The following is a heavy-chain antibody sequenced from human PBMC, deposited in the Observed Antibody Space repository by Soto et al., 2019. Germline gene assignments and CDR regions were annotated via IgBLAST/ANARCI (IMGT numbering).Heavy chain of an antibody. D-gene: IGHD3-22*01. V-gene: IGHV4-31*03. CDR2: IYYSGST. CDR3: ARDSSGYYYVYSYYYYGMDV. Sequence: PSETLSLTCTVSGGSISSGGYFWTWIRQHPGKGLEWIGYIYYSGSTYYNPSLKSRVTISVDTSKNQFSLKLSSVTAADTAVYYCARDSSGYYYVYSYYYYGMDVWGQGTTVTVSS. CDR1: GGSISSGGYF. J-gene: IGHJ6*02.